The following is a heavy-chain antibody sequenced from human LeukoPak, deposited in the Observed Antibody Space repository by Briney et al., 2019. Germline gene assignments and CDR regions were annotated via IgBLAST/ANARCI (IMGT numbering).Heavy chain of an antibody. CDR1: GFTFSSFW. CDR3: AKDDYSGSYFFDY. Sequence: GGSLRLSCAASGFTFSSFWMSWVRQAPGKGLEWVANMNQDGSEKYYVDSVKGRFTISRDNAKNSLYLQMNSLRAEDTAVYYCAKDDYSGSYFFDYWGQGTLVTVSS. D-gene: IGHD1-26*01. V-gene: IGHV3-7*01. J-gene: IGHJ4*02. CDR2: MNQDGSEK.